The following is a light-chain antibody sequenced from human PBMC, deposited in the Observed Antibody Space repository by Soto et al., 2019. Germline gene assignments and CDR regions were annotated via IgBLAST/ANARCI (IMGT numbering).Light chain of an antibody. Sequence: EIVLTQSPATLSLSPGERATLFCRASQSVSSYLAWYEQKPGQAPRLLIYDASNRATGIPARFSGSGSGTDFSLTISSLEPEDFAVYYCQQRSDWPRTFGQRTKVDIK. CDR1: QSVSSY. CDR2: DAS. V-gene: IGKV3-11*01. CDR3: QQRSDWPRT. J-gene: IGKJ1*01.